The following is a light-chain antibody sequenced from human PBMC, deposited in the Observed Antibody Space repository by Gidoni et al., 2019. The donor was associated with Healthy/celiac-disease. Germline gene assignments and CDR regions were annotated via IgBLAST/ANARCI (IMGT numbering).Light chain of an antibody. CDR1: SSNIGAGYD. Sequence: QSVLTQPPSVSGALGPRVTISCTGSSSNIGAGYDVHWYQQLPGTAPKLLIYGNSNRPSGVPDRFSGSKSGTSASLAITGLQAEDEADYYCQSYDSSLSGSEVFGGGTKLTVL. V-gene: IGLV1-40*01. CDR2: GNS. J-gene: IGLJ2*01. CDR3: QSYDSSLSGSEV.